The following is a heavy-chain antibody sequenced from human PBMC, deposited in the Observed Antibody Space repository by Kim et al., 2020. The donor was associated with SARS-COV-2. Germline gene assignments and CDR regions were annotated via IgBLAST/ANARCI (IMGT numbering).Heavy chain of an antibody. Sequence: NYAQKFKGRVTMTRDTSISTAYMGLSRLRSDDTAVYYCARDIAVAGGGDYWGQGTLVTVSS. V-gene: IGHV1-2*02. CDR3: ARDIAVAGGGDY. D-gene: IGHD6-19*01. J-gene: IGHJ4*02.